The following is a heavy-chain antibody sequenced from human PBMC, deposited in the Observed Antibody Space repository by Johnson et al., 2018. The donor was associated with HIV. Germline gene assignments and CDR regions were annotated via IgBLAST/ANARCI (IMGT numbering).Heavy chain of an antibody. V-gene: IGHV3-30*03. CDR2: ISFDGGAI. D-gene: IGHD2-15*01. CDR1: GFTFDDYG. J-gene: IGHJ3*02. Sequence: QVQLVESGGGVVRPGGSLRLSCAASGFTFDDYGMSWVRQAPGQGLEWVAVISFDGGAISYADSVEGRFTIPRNNSRDTLALQMNSLRVEDTARYHCTATLRVKGIWGQGTMVTVSS. CDR3: TATLRVKGI.